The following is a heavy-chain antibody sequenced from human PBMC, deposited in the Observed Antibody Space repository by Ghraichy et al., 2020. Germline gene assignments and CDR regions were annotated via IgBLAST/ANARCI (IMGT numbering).Heavy chain of an antibody. CDR2: IYYSGST. CDR3: ARKNNSGWAYWYFDL. CDR1: GGSISGYY. J-gene: IGHJ2*01. Sequence: SETLSLTCIVSGGSISGYYWSWIRQPPGKGLEYIGYIYYSGSTNYVPSLKSRVTMSVDTSKNQFSLKLSSVTAADTAVYYCARKNNSGWAYWYFDLWGRGTLVTVSS. D-gene: IGHD6-19*01. V-gene: IGHV4-59*01.